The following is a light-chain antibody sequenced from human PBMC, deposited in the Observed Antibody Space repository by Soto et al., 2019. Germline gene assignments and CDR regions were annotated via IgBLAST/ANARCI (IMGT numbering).Light chain of an antibody. Sequence: EIVLTQSPGTLSLSPGERANLSCRASPSVSGSNLAWYQQKPGQAPRLVIYGASSRATGIPDRFSGSGSGTDFTLTISRLEPEDFAVYYCHQYGSSPATFGQGTKVDI. V-gene: IGKV3-20*01. J-gene: IGKJ1*01. CDR2: GAS. CDR3: HQYGSSPAT. CDR1: PSVSGSN.